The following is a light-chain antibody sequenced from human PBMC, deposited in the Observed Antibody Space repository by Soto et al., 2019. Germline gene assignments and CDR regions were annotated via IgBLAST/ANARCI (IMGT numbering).Light chain of an antibody. CDR1: QSISSW. CDR3: QQYNSYWT. J-gene: IGKJ1*01. CDR2: KAS. V-gene: IGKV1-5*03. Sequence: DIQMTQSPSTLSASVGDRVTITCRASQSISSWLAWYQQKPGKAPKLLTYKASSLESGVPSRFSRSGSATEFTLTISSLQPDDFATYYCQQYNSYWTFGQGTKVEIK.